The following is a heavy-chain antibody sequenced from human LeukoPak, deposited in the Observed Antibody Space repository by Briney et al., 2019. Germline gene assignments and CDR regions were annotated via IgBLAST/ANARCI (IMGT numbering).Heavy chain of an antibody. V-gene: IGHV4-59*11. D-gene: IGHD4-17*01. CDR3: SRDLVTVTKGFDI. CDR1: GRSFSSQY. CDR2: ISYIGTS. J-gene: IGHJ3*02. Sequence: SETLSLTCAVSGRSFSSQYWTWHRQPPGRGLEWVGYISYIGTSNYNRSLKGRVTISINTPKNQFSLKLSSVTTADPACFYLSRDLVTVTKGFDIWGRGTMVSVS.